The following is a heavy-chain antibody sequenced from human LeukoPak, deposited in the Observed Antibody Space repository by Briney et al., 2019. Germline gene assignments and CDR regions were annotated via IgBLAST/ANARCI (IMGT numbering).Heavy chain of an antibody. CDR1: GGSISSYY. CDR3: ARQTLRIAVAGYYFDY. V-gene: IGHV4-59*08. D-gene: IGHD6-19*01. J-gene: IGHJ4*02. Sequence: PSETLSLTCTVSGGSISSYYWSWIRQPPGKGLEWIGDIYYSGSTNYNPSLKSRVTISVDTSKNQFSLKLSSVTAADTAVYYCARQTLRIAVAGYYFDYWGQGTLVTVSS. CDR2: IYYSGST.